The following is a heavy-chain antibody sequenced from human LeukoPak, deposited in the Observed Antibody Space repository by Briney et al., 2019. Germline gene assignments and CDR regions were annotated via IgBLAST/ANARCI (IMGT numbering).Heavy chain of an antibody. CDR3: ARTGTNSYGLGGYFDY. CDR2: IKQDGSEK. J-gene: IGHJ4*02. D-gene: IGHD5-18*01. CDR1: GFTFSSYW. Sequence: PGGSLRLSCAASGFTFSSYWMSWVRQAPGKGLEWVANIKQDGSEKYYVDSVKGRFTISRDNAKNSLYLQMNSMRAEDTAVYYCARTGTNSYGLGGYFDYWGQGTLVTVSS. V-gene: IGHV3-7*01.